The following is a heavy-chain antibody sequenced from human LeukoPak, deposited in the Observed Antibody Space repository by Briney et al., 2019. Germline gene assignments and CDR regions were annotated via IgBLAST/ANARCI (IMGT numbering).Heavy chain of an antibody. CDR1: GFTFSSYA. Sequence: GGSLRLSCAPSGFTFSSYAMSWVRQAPGKGLEWVSAISGSGGSTYYADSVKGRFTISRDNSKNTLYLQMNSLRAEDTAVYYCVTQDLYYYDSGGAFDIWGQGTMVTVSS. V-gene: IGHV3-23*01. J-gene: IGHJ3*02. D-gene: IGHD3-22*01. CDR2: ISGSGGST. CDR3: VTQDLYYYDSGGAFDI.